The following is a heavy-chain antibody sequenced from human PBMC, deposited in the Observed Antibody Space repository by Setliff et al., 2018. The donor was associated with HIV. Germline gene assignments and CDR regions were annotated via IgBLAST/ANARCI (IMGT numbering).Heavy chain of an antibody. CDR1: GGSISSSSYY. CDR3: ARDRYAGALDY. V-gene: IGHV4-39*02. J-gene: IGHJ4*02. Sequence: PSETLSLTCTVSGGSISSSSYYWGWIRQPPGKGLEWIGHISYSGSTYYNPSLKSRVTISVDTSRKQFSLKLSSVTAADAAVYYCARDRYAGALDYWGQGTLVTVSS. CDR2: ISYSGST. D-gene: IGHD3-16*02.